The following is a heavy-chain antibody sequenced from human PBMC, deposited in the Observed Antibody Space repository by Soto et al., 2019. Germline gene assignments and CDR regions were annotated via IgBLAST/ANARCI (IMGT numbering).Heavy chain of an antibody. J-gene: IGHJ4*02. Sequence: PSETLSLTCAVYGGSFSGYSWSWVRQPPGKGLECIGEINDSGSTNYNPSLKSRVTISTDTSKTQFSLKLTSVTAADTAVYYCARMYYDLLTGYSYFDYWGRGTLVTVSS. CDR3: ARMYYDLLTGYSYFDY. V-gene: IGHV4-34*01. CDR1: GGSFSGYS. D-gene: IGHD3-9*01. CDR2: INDSGST.